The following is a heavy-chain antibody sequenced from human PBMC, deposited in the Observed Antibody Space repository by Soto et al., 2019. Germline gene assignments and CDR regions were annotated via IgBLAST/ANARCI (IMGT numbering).Heavy chain of an antibody. J-gene: IGHJ6*02. CDR1: GGTFSSYA. D-gene: IGHD6-6*01. V-gene: IGHV1-69*13. CDR2: IIPIFGTA. CDR3: ATSRGYSSSSDYYYYGMDV. Sequence: GASVKVSCKASGGTFSSYAISWVRQAPGQGLEWMGGIIPIFGTANYAQKFQGRVTITADESTSTAYMELSSLRSEDTAVYYCATSRGYSSSSDYYYYGMDVWGQGTTVTVSS.